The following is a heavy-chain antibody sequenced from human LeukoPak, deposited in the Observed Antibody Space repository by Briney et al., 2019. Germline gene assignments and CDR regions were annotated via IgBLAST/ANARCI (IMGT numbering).Heavy chain of an antibody. Sequence: SETLSLTCAVYGGSFSGYYWSWIRQPPGKGLEWIGEINHSGSTNYNPSLKSRVTISVDTSKNQSSLKLSSVTAADTAVYYCAREAAGIGYWGQGTLVTVSS. D-gene: IGHD6-13*01. V-gene: IGHV4-34*01. CDR1: GGSFSGYY. CDR3: AREAAGIGY. J-gene: IGHJ4*02. CDR2: INHSGST.